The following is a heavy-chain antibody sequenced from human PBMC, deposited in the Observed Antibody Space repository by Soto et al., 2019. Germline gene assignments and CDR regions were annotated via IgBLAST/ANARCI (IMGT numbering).Heavy chain of an antibody. Sequence: QITLKEAGPTLVKPTQTLTLTCTFSGFSLSTSGVGVGWIRQPPGKALEWLALIYWNDDERYSPSLKSRLTITKDTSKNQVVLTMTNIDPVNTATYYCAHRPSYCSGGSSYSGFDYWCQGTLVTVSS. V-gene: IGHV2-5*01. CDR2: IYWNDDE. CDR3: AHRPSYCSGGSSYSGFDY. CDR1: GFSLSTSGVG. D-gene: IGHD2-15*01. J-gene: IGHJ4*02.